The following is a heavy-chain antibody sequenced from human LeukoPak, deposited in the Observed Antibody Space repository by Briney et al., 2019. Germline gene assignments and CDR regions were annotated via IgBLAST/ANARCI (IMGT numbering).Heavy chain of an antibody. CDR2: IIPILGIA. CDR3: ASTLIESSGWYDGEYFDY. CDR1: GYTFTGYY. J-gene: IGHJ4*02. V-gene: IGHV1-69*02. Sequence: SVKVSCKASGYTFTGYYMHWVRQAPGQGLEWMGRIIPILGIANYAQKFQGRVTITADKSTSTAYMELSSLRSEDTAVYYCASTLIESSGWYDGEYFDYWGQGTLVTVSS. D-gene: IGHD6-19*01.